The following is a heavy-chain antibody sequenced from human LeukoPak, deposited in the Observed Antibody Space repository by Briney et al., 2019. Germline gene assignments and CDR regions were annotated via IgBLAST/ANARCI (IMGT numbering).Heavy chain of an antibody. V-gene: IGHV3-23*01. CDR3: ASQTSGYSGYSSHY. CDR2: ISASGGST. J-gene: IGHJ4*02. D-gene: IGHD5-12*01. CDR1: GFTFSSYA. Sequence: VGSLRLSCAASGFTFSSYAMSWVRQAPGNGLDSVSAISASGGSTSYADSGKGRFTISRDNSKKTLYLQMTSLRAVDTAVHYCASQTSGYSGYSSHYWGQGTLVTVSS.